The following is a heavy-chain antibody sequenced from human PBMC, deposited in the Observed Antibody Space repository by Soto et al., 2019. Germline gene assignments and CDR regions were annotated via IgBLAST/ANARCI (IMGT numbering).Heavy chain of an antibody. Sequence: GGSLRLSCAASGFTFSSYSTNWVRQAPGKGLEWVSSISSSSYIYYADSVKGRFTISRDNAKNSLYLQMNSLRAEDTAVYYCASGDGSSWYWFDPWGQGTLVTVSS. D-gene: IGHD6-13*01. J-gene: IGHJ5*02. CDR2: ISSSSYI. CDR3: ASGDGSSWYWFDP. V-gene: IGHV3-21*01. CDR1: GFTFSSYS.